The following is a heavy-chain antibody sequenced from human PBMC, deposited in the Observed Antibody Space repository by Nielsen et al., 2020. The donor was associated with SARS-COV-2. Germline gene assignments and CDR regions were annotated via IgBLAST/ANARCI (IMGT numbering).Heavy chain of an antibody. J-gene: IGHJ4*02. D-gene: IGHD1-7*01. CDR3: ARQVGMTGSTHDY. Sequence: ASVKVSCKASGYTFTGYYMHWVRQAPGQGLEWMGRINPNSGGTNYAQKFQGRVTMTRDTSISTAYMELSRLRSDDTAVYYCARQVGMTGSTHDYWGQGTLVTVSS. CDR2: INPNSGGT. V-gene: IGHV1-2*06. CDR1: GYTFTGYY.